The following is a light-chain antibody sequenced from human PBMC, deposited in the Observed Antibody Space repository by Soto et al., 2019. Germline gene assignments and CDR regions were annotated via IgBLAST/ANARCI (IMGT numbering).Light chain of an antibody. CDR1: QYIAAY. Sequence: DTQLTQSPSFLSASVGDRVTITCRASQYIAAYVAWYQQKPGKAPKLLVYGASTLQDGVPSRFSGSGYGTDFTLTISSLQPEDFATYYCQHSYSSPTFGQGTKLEIK. J-gene: IGKJ2*01. CDR3: QHSYSSPT. CDR2: GAS. V-gene: IGKV1-9*01.